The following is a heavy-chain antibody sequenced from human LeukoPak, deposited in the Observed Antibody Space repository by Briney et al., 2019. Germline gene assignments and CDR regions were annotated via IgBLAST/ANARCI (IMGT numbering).Heavy chain of an antibody. Sequence: SETLSLTCAVYGGSFSGYYWSWIRQPPGKGLEWIGEINHSGSTNYNPSLKSRVTISVDTSKNQFSLKLSSVTAADTAVYYCARGLSGSYYLTYYYYMDVWAKGPRSPSP. CDR2: INHSGST. CDR3: ARGLSGSYYLTYYYYMDV. CDR1: GGSFSGYY. D-gene: IGHD3-10*01. V-gene: IGHV4-34*01. J-gene: IGHJ6*03.